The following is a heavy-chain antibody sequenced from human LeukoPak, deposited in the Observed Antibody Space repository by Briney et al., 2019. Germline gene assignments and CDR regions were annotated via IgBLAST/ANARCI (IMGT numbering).Heavy chain of an antibody. CDR3: ARDYSSGWGVVDY. CDR1: DYTFSTYG. CDR2: ISAYNGNT. J-gene: IGHJ4*02. Sequence: GASVKVSCKASDYTFSTYGVSWVRQAPGQGLEWMGWISAYNGNTNYAQKFQGRLTMTTDTSTSTAYMELRSLRSDDTAVYHCARDYSSGWGVVDYWGQGTLVTVSS. V-gene: IGHV1-18*01. D-gene: IGHD6-19*01.